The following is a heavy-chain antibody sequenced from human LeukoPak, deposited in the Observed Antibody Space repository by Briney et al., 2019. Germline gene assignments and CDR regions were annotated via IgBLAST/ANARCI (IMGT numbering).Heavy chain of an antibody. J-gene: IGHJ4*02. V-gene: IGHV3-23*01. Sequence: GGSLRLSCAASGFTFSSYAMSWVRQAPGKGLEWVSAISGSGGNTYYADSVKGRFTISRDKSKNTLHLQMNSLRAEDTAVYYCAKYQPLLYAIYWGQETLVTVSS. CDR2: ISGSGGNT. CDR1: GFTFSSYA. D-gene: IGHD2-2*01. CDR3: AKYQPLLYAIY.